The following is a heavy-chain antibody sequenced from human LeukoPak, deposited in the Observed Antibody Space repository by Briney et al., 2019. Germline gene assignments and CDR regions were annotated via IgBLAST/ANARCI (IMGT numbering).Heavy chain of an antibody. D-gene: IGHD3-3*01. CDR3: ARVYYAETYFDY. J-gene: IGHJ4*02. V-gene: IGHV4-39*01. Sequence: LSETLSLTCSVSGVSISSSGYYWGWVRQPPGKGLEWLGNIYYSGSTYYNPSLKSRVPISVATSKSQFPLRLSSVTAADADVYYCARVYYAETYFDYWGQGTLVTVSS. CDR1: GVSISSSGYY. CDR2: IYYSGST.